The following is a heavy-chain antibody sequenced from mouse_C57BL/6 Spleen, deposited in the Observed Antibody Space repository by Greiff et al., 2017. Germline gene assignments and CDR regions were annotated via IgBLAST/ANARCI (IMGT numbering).Heavy chain of an antibody. CDR2: IYPGDGDT. V-gene: IGHV1-82*01. CDR3: ASYYGSREGYFDV. D-gene: IGHD1-1*01. CDR1: GYAFSSSW. J-gene: IGHJ1*03. Sequence: VMLVESGPELVKPGASVKISCKASGYAFSSSWMNWVKQRPGMGLEWIGRIYPGDGDTNYNGKFKGKATLTADKSSSTAYMQLSSLTSEDSAVYFCASYYGSREGYFDVWGTGTTVTVSS.